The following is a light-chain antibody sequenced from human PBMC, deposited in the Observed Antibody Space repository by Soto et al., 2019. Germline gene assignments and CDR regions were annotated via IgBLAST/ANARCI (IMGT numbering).Light chain of an antibody. Sequence: EIVMMQSPATLSVSPGGRATLSCRASQSISDTLAWYQQKPGQAPRLLIYGASTRATGIPARFSGSGSGTEFTLTISSLQSEDFAVYYCQQYDNWPLTFGGGTKVDI. V-gene: IGKV3-15*01. CDR3: QQYDNWPLT. CDR1: QSISDT. J-gene: IGKJ4*01. CDR2: GAS.